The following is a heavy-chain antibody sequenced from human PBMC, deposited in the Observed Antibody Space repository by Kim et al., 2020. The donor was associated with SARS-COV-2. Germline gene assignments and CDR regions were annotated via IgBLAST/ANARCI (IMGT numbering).Heavy chain of an antibody. CDR3: ATGAGGLPTDY. D-gene: IGHD3-16*01. CDR2: T. V-gene: IGHV1-24*01. J-gene: IGHJ4*02. Sequence: TIYAQKCQGRVTITEDTSTDTAYMELSSLRSEDTAVYYWATGAGGLPTDYWGQGTLVTVSS.